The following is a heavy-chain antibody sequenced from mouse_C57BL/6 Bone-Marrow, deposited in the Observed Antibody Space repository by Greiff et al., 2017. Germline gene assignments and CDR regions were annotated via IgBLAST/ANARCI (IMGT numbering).Heavy chain of an antibody. CDR1: GYTFTSHW. J-gene: IGHJ3*01. D-gene: IGHD1-1*01. CDR2: IFPGSGST. CDR3: ARGSICYGSGFAY. Sequence: QVQLQQSGPELVRPGASVKISCKAPGYTFTSHWMQWVRQRPGQGLEWIGEIFPGSGSTYYNEKFKGKATLTVDTSSSTAYMRLSSRTSEDFAVYFCARGSICYGSGFAYWGQGTLGSVSA. V-gene: IGHV1-56*01.